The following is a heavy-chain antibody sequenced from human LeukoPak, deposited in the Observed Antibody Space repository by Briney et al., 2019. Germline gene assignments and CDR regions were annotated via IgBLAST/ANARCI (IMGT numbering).Heavy chain of an antibody. CDR2: IYYSGST. J-gene: IGHJ3*02. Sequence: SETLSLTCTVSGGSISSSSYYWGWIRQPPGTGLEWIGSIYYSGSTYYNPSLKSRVTISVDTSKNQFSLKLSSVTAADTAVYYCACQNYYDSSGYYDIWGQGTMVTVSS. D-gene: IGHD3-22*01. V-gene: IGHV4-39*01. CDR3: ACQNYYDSSGYYDI. CDR1: GGSISSSSYY.